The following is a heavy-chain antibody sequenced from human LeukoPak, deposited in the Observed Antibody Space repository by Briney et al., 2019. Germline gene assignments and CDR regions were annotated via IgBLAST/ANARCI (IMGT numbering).Heavy chain of an antibody. D-gene: IGHD6-19*01. CDR2: IKSKTDGGTT. CDR1: GFTFSNAW. Sequence: GGSLRLSCAASGFTFSNAWMSWVRQAPGKGLEWVGRIKSKTDGGTTDYAAPVKGRFTISRDDSKNTLYLQMNSLKTEDTAVYYCTTDRGSGWYDDYWGQGTLVTVSS. CDR3: TTDRGSGWYDDY. J-gene: IGHJ4*02. V-gene: IGHV3-15*01.